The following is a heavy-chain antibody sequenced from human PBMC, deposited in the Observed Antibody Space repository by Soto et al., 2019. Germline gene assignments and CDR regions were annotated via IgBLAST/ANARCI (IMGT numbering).Heavy chain of an antibody. CDR2: INHSGST. Sequence: SETLSLTCAVYGGSFSGYYWSCIRQPPGKGLEWIVEINHSGSTNYNPSLKSRVTISVDTSKNQFSLKLSSVTATDTAVYYCARGRGQLVLRSHYYYYGMDGGGQGTTVTSP. CDR3: ARGRGQLVLRSHYYYYGMDG. V-gene: IGHV4-34*01. CDR1: GGSFSGYY. J-gene: IGHJ6*02. D-gene: IGHD6-13*01.